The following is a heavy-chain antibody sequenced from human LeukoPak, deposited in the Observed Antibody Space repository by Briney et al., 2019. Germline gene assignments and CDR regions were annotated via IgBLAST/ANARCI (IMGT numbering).Heavy chain of an antibody. D-gene: IGHD1/OR15-1a*01. J-gene: IGHJ3*02. CDR2: IYYSGRT. Sequence: SETLSLTCTVSGGSISSYYWSWIRQPPGKGLEWIGYIYYSGRTNYNPSLKSRVTISVDTSKNQFSLRLSSVTAADTAVYYCASGTILGAFDIWGQGTMVTASS. CDR1: GGSISSYY. CDR3: ASGTILGAFDI. V-gene: IGHV4-59*01.